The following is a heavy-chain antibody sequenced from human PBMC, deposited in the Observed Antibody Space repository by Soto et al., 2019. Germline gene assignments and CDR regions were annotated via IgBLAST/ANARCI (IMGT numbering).Heavy chain of an antibody. CDR2: ISYDGSNK. CDR3: ARDEFPAGYSYGPDY. CDR1: GFTFSSYA. D-gene: IGHD5-18*01. Sequence: GGSLRLSCAASGFTFSSYAMHWVRQAPGKGLEWVAVISYDGSNKYYADSVKGRFTISRDNSKNTLYLQVNSLRAEDTAVYYCARDEFPAGYSYGPDYWGQGTLVTVSS. V-gene: IGHV3-30-3*01. J-gene: IGHJ4*02.